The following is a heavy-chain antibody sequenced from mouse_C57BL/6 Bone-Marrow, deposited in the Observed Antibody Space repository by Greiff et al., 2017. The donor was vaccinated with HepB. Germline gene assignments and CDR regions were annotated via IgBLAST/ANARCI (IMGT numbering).Heavy chain of an antibody. V-gene: IGHV5-9*01. J-gene: IGHJ3*01. Sequence: EVQWVESGGGLVKPGGSLKLSCAASGFTFSSYTMSWVRQTPEKRLEWVATISGGGGNTYYPDSVKGRFTISRDNAKNTLYLQMSSLRSEDTALYYCARHYYGSSWFAYWGQGTLVTVSA. CDR2: ISGGGGNT. CDR1: GFTFSSYT. D-gene: IGHD1-1*01. CDR3: ARHYYGSSWFAY.